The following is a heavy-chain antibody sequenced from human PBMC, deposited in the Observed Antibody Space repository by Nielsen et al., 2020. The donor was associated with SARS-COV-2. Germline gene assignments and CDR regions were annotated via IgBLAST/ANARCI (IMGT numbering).Heavy chain of an antibody. D-gene: IGHD1-26*01. Sequence: GESLKISCAASGFTFSSYAMHWVRQAPGKGLEWVAVISYDGSNKYYADSVKGRFTISRDNAKNTVYLQINSLRAEDTAVYYCARYGVVGSTNTFDVWGQGTVVTVSS. V-gene: IGHV3-30*04. CDR1: GFTFSSYA. CDR3: ARYGVVGSTNTFDV. J-gene: IGHJ3*01. CDR2: ISYDGSNK.